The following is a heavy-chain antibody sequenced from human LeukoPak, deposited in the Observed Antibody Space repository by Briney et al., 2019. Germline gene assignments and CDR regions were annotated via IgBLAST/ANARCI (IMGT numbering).Heavy chain of an antibody. CDR2: IYPGDSDT. Sequence: GESLKISCKGSGYRFTSYWIDWVRQMPGKGLEWMGSIYPGDSDTRYSPSFQGQVTISADKSISTAYLQWSSLKASDTAMYYCARRALWLGIDAFDIWGQGTMVTVSS. J-gene: IGHJ3*02. CDR3: ARRALWLGIDAFDI. CDR1: GYRFTSYW. V-gene: IGHV5-51*01. D-gene: IGHD3-10*01.